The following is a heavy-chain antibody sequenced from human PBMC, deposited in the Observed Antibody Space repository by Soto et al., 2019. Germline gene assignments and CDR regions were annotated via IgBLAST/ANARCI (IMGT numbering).Heavy chain of an antibody. V-gene: IGHV4-31*02. CDR3: ARDAVSSFYFDY. J-gene: IGHJ4*02. Sequence: LSDKCTVADDSIISGGDYWSRKKQHPGKGLEWIGYIYYSGSTYYNPSLKSRVTISVDTSKNQFSLKLSSVTAADTAVYYCARDAVSSFYFDYWGQGTLVSVSS. CDR2: IYYSGST. D-gene: IGHD3-16*02. CDR1: DDSIISGGDY.